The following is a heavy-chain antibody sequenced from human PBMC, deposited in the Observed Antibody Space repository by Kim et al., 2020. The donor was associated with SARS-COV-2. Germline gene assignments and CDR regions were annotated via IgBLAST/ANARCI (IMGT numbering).Heavy chain of an antibody. V-gene: IGHV3-30*18. CDR2: ISYDGSDQ. Sequence: GGSLRLSCAASGFTFNNYNMHWVRQAPGKGLEWVAIISYDGSDQYYAKSVKGRFTISRDNSKNTLNVQMNSLRTEDTAVYYCAKGGSDDYGLSLDSWGQG. CDR1: GFTFNNYN. CDR3: AKGGSDDYGLSLDS. D-gene: IGHD4-17*01. J-gene: IGHJ4*02.